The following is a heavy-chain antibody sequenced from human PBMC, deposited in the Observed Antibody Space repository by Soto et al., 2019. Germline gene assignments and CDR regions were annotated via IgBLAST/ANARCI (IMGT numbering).Heavy chain of an antibody. CDR1: GGTFSSYA. D-gene: IGHD5-18*01. J-gene: IGHJ6*02. V-gene: IGHV1-69*01. Sequence: QVQLVQSGAEVKKPGSSVKVSCKASGGTFSSYAISWVRQAPGQGLEWMGGIIPIFGTANYAQKFQGRVTITADETTSTDYMERSSLRSDDTAVYYLARTSDVETAMVPYDGMDVWGQGTTVTVSS. CDR2: IIPIFGTA. CDR3: ARTSDVETAMVPYDGMDV.